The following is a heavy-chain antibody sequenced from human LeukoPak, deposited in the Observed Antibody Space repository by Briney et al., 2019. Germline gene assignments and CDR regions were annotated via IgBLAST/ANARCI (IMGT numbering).Heavy chain of an antibody. CDR2: IHPRRGDT. D-gene: IGHD3-10*01. V-gene: IGHV1-2*02. Sequence: APVTVSLTPSAYSLTSYYIHWVRQAPGQGLDWMGWIHPRRGDTNYAQKIQGRVTMTRDTSISTAYLDLSSLRSDDTAVYYCARDGDYGTGSYYRGCIDSWGQGTPVTVSP. CDR3: ARDGDYGTGSYYRGCIDS. J-gene: IGHJ4*02. CDR1: AYSLTSYY.